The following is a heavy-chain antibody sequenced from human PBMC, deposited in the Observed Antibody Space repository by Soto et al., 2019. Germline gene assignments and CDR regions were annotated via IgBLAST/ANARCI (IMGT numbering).Heavy chain of an antibody. Sequence: EVQLLESGGGLVQPGGSLRLSCAASGFTFSSYAMSWVRQAPGKGLEWVSAISGSGGSTYYADSVKGRFTISRDNSKNTRYVQMNSLRAEDTAVYYCAPTRVGATTGGWGQGTLVTVSS. J-gene: IGHJ4*02. D-gene: IGHD1-26*01. CDR3: APTRVGATTGG. CDR2: ISGSGGST. V-gene: IGHV3-23*01. CDR1: GFTFSSYA.